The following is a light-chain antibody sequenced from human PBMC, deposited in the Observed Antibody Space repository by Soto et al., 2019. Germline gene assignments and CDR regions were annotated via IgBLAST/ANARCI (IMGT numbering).Light chain of an antibody. CDR3: MQATQWGT. CDR2: KIS. CDR1: QSLVHSDGNTY. Sequence: DIVLTQPPLSSPVTLGQPASISCRSSQSLVHSDGNTYLSWLQQRPGQPPRLLIYKISNRFSVVPDRIRGRGAGTDFTQRSSRVEAEDVGIYYCMQATQWGTFCQGTRLEIK. V-gene: IGKV2-24*01. J-gene: IGKJ2*01.